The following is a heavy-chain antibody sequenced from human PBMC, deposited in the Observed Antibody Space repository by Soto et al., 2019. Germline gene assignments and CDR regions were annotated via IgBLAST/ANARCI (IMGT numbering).Heavy chain of an antibody. CDR1: GGSISSYY. Sequence: SETLSLTCTVSGGSISSYYWSWIRQPPGKGLEWIGYIYHSGSTNYNPSLKSRVTMSADTSKNQFSLKLNSVTAADTAVYYCARMNYYDTSGYPFDYWGQGMMVTVSS. V-gene: IGHV4-59*01. J-gene: IGHJ4*02. CDR3: ARMNYYDTSGYPFDY. CDR2: IYHSGST. D-gene: IGHD3-22*01.